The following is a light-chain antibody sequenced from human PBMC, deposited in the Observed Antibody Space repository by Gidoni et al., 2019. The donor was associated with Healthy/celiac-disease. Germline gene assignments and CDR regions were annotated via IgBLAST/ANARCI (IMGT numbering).Light chain of an antibody. Sequence: QSALPQPASVSGSPGQSITIPCPGTSSYVGGYNYVSWYQHHPGKAPKLLIYEVSNRPSGVSNRFSGSKSGNTASLTISGLQAEDDADYYCSSYTSSSTLFGGGTKLTVL. CDR1: SSYVGGYNY. CDR3: SSYTSSSTL. V-gene: IGLV2-14*01. J-gene: IGLJ2*01. CDR2: EVS.